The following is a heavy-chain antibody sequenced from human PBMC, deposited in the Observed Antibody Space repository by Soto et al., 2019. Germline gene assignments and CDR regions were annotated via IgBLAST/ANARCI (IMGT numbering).Heavy chain of an antibody. J-gene: IGHJ1*01. D-gene: IGHD6-19*01. CDR1: GYTFTSYD. V-gene: IGHV1-8*01. Sequence: ASVKVSCKASGYTFTSYDINWVRQATGQGLEWMGWMNPNSGNTGYAQKFQGRVTMTRNTSISTAYMELSSLRSEDTAVYYCARGLYGSGAEYFQHWGQGTLVTVSS. CDR2: MNPNSGNT. CDR3: ARGLYGSGAEYFQH.